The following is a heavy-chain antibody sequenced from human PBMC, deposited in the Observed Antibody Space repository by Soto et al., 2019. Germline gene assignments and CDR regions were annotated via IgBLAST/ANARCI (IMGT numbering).Heavy chain of an antibody. CDR1: GGSISSGGYS. D-gene: IGHD5-12*01. J-gene: IGHJ4*02. CDR3: ARGAEMATISYYFDY. CDR2: IYHSGST. Sequence: SETLSLTCTVSGGSISSGGYSWSWIRQPPGKGLEWIGYIYHSGSTYYNPSLKSRVTISVDRSKNQFSLKLSSVTAADTAVYYCARGAEMATISYYFDYWGQGTLVTVSS. V-gene: IGHV4-30-2*01.